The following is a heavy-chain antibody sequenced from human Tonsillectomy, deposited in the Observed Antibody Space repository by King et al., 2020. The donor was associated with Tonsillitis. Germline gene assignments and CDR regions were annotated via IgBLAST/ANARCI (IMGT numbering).Heavy chain of an antibody. J-gene: IGHJ6*03. Sequence: QLVQSGAEVKKSGSSVKVSCKASGGTFSTYAISWVRQAPGQGLEWMGRIIPILGIANYAQKFQGRVTITADKSTSTAYMELSSLRSEDTAVYYCANCSGGSCYSSDYYYYIDVWGKGTTVTVSS. D-gene: IGHD2-15*01. CDR3: ANCSGGSCYSSDYYYYIDV. V-gene: IGHV1-69*04. CDR1: GGTFSTYA. CDR2: IIPILGIA.